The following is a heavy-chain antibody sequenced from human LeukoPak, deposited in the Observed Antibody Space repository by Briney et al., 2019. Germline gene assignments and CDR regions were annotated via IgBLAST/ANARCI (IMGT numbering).Heavy chain of an antibody. CDR1: GGSISSGSYY. CDR3: ARARTSRLYYYYMDV. J-gene: IGHJ6*03. Sequence: SQTLSLTCTVSGGSISSGSYYWSWIRQPAGKGLEWIGRIYTSGSTNYNPSLKSRVTISVDTSKNQFSLKLSSVTAADTAVYYCARARTSRLYYYYMDVWGKGTTVTVSS. CDR2: IYTSGST. V-gene: IGHV4-61*02. D-gene: IGHD2-2*01.